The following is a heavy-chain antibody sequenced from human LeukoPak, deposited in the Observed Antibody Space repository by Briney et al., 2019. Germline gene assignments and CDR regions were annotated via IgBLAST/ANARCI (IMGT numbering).Heavy chain of an antibody. Sequence: KSSETLSLTCAVYGGSFSGYYWSWIRQPPGKGLEWIGEINHSGSTNYNPSLKSRVTISVDTSENQFSLKLSSVTAADTAVYYCARGSTAILTGYRSFDYWGQGTLVTVSS. CDR1: GGSFSGYY. CDR2: INHSGST. V-gene: IGHV4-34*01. D-gene: IGHD3-9*01. CDR3: ARGSTAILTGYRSFDY. J-gene: IGHJ4*02.